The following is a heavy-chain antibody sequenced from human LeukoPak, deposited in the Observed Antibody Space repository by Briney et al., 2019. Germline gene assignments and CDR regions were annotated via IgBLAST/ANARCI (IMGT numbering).Heavy chain of an antibody. D-gene: IGHD3-3*01. CDR1: GFTFSSYG. CDR2: ISYDGSNK. V-gene: IGHV3-30*18. Sequence: PGGSLRLSCAASGFTFSSYGMHWVRQAPGKGLEWVAVISYDGSNKYYADSVKGRFTISRDNSKNTLYLQMNSQRAEDTAVYYCAKIRGVYYYYYGMDVWGKGTTVTVSS. CDR3: AKIRGVYYYYYGMDV. J-gene: IGHJ6*04.